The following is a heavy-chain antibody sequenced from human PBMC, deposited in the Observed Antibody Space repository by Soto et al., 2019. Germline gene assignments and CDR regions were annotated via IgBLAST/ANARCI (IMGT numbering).Heavy chain of an antibody. CDR3: AKDMVHCTGTRCARYFKS. D-gene: IGHD2-8*02. V-gene: IGHV3-23*01. J-gene: IGHJ4*02. CDR2: ISGSGDNT. Sequence: GGSLRLSCAASKFTFSTYAMSWVRQAPGKGLEWVSDISGSGDNTYYADSVKGRFTISRDNSMNTLYLQMDSLRDEDTAVYYCAKDMVHCTGTRCARYFKSWGQGTLVTVS. CDR1: KFTFSTYA.